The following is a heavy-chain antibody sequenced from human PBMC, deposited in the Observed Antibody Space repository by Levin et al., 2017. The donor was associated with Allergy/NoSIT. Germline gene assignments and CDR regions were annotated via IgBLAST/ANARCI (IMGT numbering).Heavy chain of an antibody. CDR1: GDSFSSTNFY. CDR3: ARHDGTVYFGSGSRYTWFDP. J-gene: IGHJ5*02. CDR2: ISYTGHT. Sequence: SETLSLTCSVSGDSFSSTNFYWAWIRQSPGNGLEWIGSISYTGHTYYNPSLQSRVTMSVDKPKNQFSLRLRSVTATYTAVYDWARHDGTVYFGSGSRYTWFDPWSQGTLVPVSS. D-gene: IGHD3-10*01. V-gene: IGHV4-39*01.